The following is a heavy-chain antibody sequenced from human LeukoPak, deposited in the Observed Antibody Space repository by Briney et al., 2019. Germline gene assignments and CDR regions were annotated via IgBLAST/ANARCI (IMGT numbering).Heavy chain of an antibody. CDR1: GYSFTNYW. Sequence: GESLQISCKGSGYSFTNYWIGWVRQMPGKGLEWMGIMYPGDSDTRYSPSYQGQVTNSADKSITTPYLQWSRLNASDTAMYYCARVVGDGYSEDAFDIWGQGTMVTVSS. CDR3: ARVVGDGYSEDAFDI. V-gene: IGHV5-51*01. J-gene: IGHJ3*02. CDR2: MYPGDSDT. D-gene: IGHD5-24*01.